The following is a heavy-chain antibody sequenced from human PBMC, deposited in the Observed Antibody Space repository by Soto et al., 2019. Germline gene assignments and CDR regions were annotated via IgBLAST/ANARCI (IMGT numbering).Heavy chain of an antibody. J-gene: IGHJ6*02. CDR1: GFTFISYA. V-gene: IGHV3-30-3*01. CDR2: ISYDGSNK. CDR3: ARDLTIFGVVTPPGAYYGMDV. D-gene: IGHD3-3*01. Sequence: PWGSLRLSCAASGFTFISYAIHCFRHSPFKWLEWVAAISYDGSNKYYADSVKGRFTISRDNSKNTLYLQMNSLRAEDTAVYYCARDLTIFGVVTPPGAYYGMDVWGQGTTVTVSS.